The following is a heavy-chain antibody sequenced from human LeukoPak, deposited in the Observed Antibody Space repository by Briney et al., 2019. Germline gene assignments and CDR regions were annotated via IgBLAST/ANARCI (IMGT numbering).Heavy chain of an antibody. D-gene: IGHD3-10*01. CDR2: IYSGGST. J-gene: IGHJ4*02. Sequence: GGSLSLSCAASGFTVSSNYMSWVRQAPGKGLGWVSFIYSGGSTYYADSVKGSFTISRDNSKNTLYLQMNSLRAEDTAVYYCARYYYGSGSDLFWGQGTLVTVSS. CDR1: GFTVSSNY. CDR3: ARYYYGSGSDLF. V-gene: IGHV3-66*01.